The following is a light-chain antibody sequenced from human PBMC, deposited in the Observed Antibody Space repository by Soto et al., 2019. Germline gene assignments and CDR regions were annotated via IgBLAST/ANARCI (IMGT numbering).Light chain of an antibody. CDR3: QQYDNWPPIT. V-gene: IGKV3-15*01. Sequence: EIVMAQSPPTLSVSPGGRATLSCRSSQRISTNVAWYQHKPGQAPRLLIYSASTRATGIPARFSGSGSGTEFTLTISSLQSEDFAVYYCQQYDNWPPITFGGGTKVDIK. J-gene: IGKJ4*01. CDR2: SAS. CDR1: QRISTN.